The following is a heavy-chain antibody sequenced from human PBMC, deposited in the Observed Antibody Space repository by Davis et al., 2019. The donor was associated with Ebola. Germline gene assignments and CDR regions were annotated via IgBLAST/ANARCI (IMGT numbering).Heavy chain of an antibody. CDR2: IYHSGST. CDR1: GGSISSGGYS. D-gene: IGHD1-7*01. V-gene: IGHV4-30-2*01. J-gene: IGHJ4*02. CDR3: AGLPWNSKSFDY. Sequence: PSETLSLTCAVSGGSISSGGYSWSWIRQPPGKGLEWIGYIYHSGSTYYNPSLKSRVTISVDRSKNQFSLHLNSVTPEDTAVYYCAGLPWNSKSFDYWGQGTLVTVSS.